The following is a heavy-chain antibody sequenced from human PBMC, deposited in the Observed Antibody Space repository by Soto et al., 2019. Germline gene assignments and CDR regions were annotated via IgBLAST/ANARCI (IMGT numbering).Heavy chain of an antibody. V-gene: IGHV3-23*01. Sequence: EVQLLESGGGLVQPGGSLRLSCAASGFTFTDYALSWVRQAPGKGLALVATISGIGGSTYLADSVKGRLSIARDNSKNTVSLLMNSLRAEDTAVYFCARGSSGYISSWYYFDDWGRGTLVTVSS. D-gene: IGHD6-13*01. CDR3: ARGSSGYISSWYYFDD. CDR1: GFTFTDYA. CDR2: ISGIGGST. J-gene: IGHJ4*02.